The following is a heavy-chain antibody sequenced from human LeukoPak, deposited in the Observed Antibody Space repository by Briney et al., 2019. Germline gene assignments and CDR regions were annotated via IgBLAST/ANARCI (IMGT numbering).Heavy chain of an antibody. J-gene: IGHJ4*02. V-gene: IGHV3-23*01. CDR1: GFTFRTSA. D-gene: IGHD6-13*01. CDR2: VGTDSDT. Sequence: GGSLRLSCAASGFTFRTSAFSWVRQSPGRGLEWVSTVGTDSDTYCADSVKGRFTISRDNSKNTVYLQMTGLRADDTAVYYCAKKTPGIHPFDCWGQGTLVTVSS. CDR3: AKKTPGIHPFDC.